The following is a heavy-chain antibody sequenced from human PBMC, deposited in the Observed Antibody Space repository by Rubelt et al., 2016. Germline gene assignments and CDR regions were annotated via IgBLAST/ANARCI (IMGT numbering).Heavy chain of an antibody. Sequence: QLHLQESGPGLVKPSETLSLTCTVSGGSISSRTNYWGWIRQPPGKGLEWIGSIYHSVSTYYNPSLKSRVTISVDTSKNQFSLKLSSVTAADTALYYWARHPGAATKVDYWGQGTLVTVAS. J-gene: IGHJ4*02. D-gene: IGHD6-13*01. CDR1: GGSISSRTNY. V-gene: IGHV4-39*01. CDR2: IYHSVST. CDR3: ARHPGAATKVDY.